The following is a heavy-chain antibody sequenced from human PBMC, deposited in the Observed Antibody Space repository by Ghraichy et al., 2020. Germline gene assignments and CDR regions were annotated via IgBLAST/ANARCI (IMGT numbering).Heavy chain of an antibody. Sequence: SQTLSLTCTVSGGSISSSSYYWGWIRQPPGKGLEWIGSIYYSGSTYYNPSLKSRVTISVDTSKNQFSLKLSSVTAADTAVYYCARDRAMVRGVMSWFDPWGQGTLVTVSS. V-gene: IGHV4-39*07. CDR1: GGSISSSSYY. J-gene: IGHJ5*02. CDR2: IYYSGST. D-gene: IGHD3-10*01. CDR3: ARDRAMVRGVMSWFDP.